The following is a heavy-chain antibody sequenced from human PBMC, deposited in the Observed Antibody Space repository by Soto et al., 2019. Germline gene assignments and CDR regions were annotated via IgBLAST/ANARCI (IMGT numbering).Heavy chain of an antibody. J-gene: IGHJ6*03. CDR2: TYYRSRWYN. CDR1: GDSVSSNSAA. D-gene: IGHD1-7*01. CDR3: AGTTSHQWYYMDV. V-gene: IGHV6-1*01. Sequence: SQTLSLTCAISGDSVSSNSAAWNWIRLSPSRGLEWLARTYYRSRWYNDYAVSVRSRITVNPDTSKNQFSLQLSSVTPEDTAVYYCAGTTSHQWYYMDVWGKGTTVTVSS.